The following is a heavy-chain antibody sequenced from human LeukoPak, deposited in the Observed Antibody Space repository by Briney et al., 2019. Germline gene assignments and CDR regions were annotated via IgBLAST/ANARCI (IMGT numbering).Heavy chain of an antibody. CDR3: AIFHRRKTTVTSRLMDY. V-gene: IGHV4-4*02. CDR1: GDSVTSTNW. CDR2: IFHSGST. J-gene: IGHJ4*02. Sequence: SGTLSLTCDVSGDSVTSTNWWTWVRQSPQKGLEWLGEIFHSGSTSYNPSLKSRVTISVDTSKNQFSLKLSSVTAADTAVYYCAIFHRRKTTVTSRLMDYWGQGTLVTVSS. D-gene: IGHD4-17*01.